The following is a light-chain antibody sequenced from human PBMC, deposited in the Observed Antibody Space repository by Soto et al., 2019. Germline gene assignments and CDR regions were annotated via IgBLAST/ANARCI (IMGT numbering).Light chain of an antibody. J-gene: IGKJ1*01. Sequence: EIVLTQSPGTVSLFPGEGATLSCRASQSVSSSYLAWYQQKPGQAPRLLIYGASNRATGIPDRFSGSGSGTDFTLTISRLEPEDFVVYYCQHYGNSLWTFGRGTKVEIK. CDR2: GAS. CDR1: QSVSSSY. V-gene: IGKV3-20*01. CDR3: QHYGNSLWT.